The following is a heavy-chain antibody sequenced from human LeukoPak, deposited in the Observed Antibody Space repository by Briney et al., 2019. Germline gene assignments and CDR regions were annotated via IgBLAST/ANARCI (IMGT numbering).Heavy chain of an antibody. J-gene: IGHJ3*02. CDR1: GGSISSGNW. CDR3: ARSDGYGLVGI. D-gene: IGHD3-10*01. CDR2: IFYSGNT. Sequence: SETLSLTCAVSGGSISSGNWWSWVRQTPGTGLEWIGEIFYSGNTNYNPSLQSRATIFLDKSKNQFSLRLSSVTAADTAVYYCARSDGYGLVGIWGQGTVVTVSS. V-gene: IGHV4-4*02.